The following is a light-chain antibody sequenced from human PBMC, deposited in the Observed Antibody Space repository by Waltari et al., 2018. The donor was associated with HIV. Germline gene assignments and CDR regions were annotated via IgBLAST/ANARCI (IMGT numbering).Light chain of an antibody. J-gene: IGLJ2*01. CDR3: CSYAYTYFVV. V-gene: IGLV2-11*01. Sequence: QSALTQPRSVSGSPGQSVTISCTGTSSDVGGYNYVSWYQHHPNKGPQLLIYDVNKRPSGFPDRFSGSKSGDAASLTISGLQAEDEADYYCCSYAYTYFVVFGGRTKLTVL. CDR1: SSDVGGYNY. CDR2: DVN.